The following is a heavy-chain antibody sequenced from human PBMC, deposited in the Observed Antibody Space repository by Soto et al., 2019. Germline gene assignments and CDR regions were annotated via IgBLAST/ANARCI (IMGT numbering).Heavy chain of an antibody. Sequence: VGSLRLSCTAPGFSVTSTYMSWVRQAPGKGLEWVSVIYAGGSTSYADSVKGRFTVSRDNSNNTLFLQLNSLRVEDTAVYYCARGTWGISWPNFFDYWGQGVLVTVSS. CDR1: GFSVTSTY. CDR2: IYAGGST. V-gene: IGHV3-53*01. CDR3: ARGTWGISWPNFFDY. J-gene: IGHJ4*02. D-gene: IGHD6-13*01.